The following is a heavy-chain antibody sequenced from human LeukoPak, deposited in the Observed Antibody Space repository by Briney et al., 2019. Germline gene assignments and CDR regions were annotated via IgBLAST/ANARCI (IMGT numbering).Heavy chain of an antibody. CDR1: GASISSYY. J-gene: IGHJ4*02. V-gene: IGHV4-59*08. CDR3: ARHGHYYDTSGYYSIPDF. CDR2: IYYSGST. Sequence: PSETLSLTCTVSGASISSYYWSWIRQPPGKGLEWIGYIYYSGSTNYNPSLKSRVTISVDTSKNQISLKLSSVTAADTAVYYCARHGHYYDTSGYYSIPDFWGQGTLVTVSS. D-gene: IGHD3-22*01.